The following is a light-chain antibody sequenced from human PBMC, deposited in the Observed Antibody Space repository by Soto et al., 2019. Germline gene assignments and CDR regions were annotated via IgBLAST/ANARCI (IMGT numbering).Light chain of an antibody. V-gene: IGKV3-20*01. CDR3: QQYASSSWT. CDR1: QSVSGIY. CDR2: GAS. J-gene: IGKJ1*01. Sequence: EIVLTQSPATLSLSPGERATLSCRASQSVSGIYLAWYQHKPGQAPSLLLYGASSRATGIPDMFSGSGSGSCSTLTSSRLEPEDFALYYCQQYASSSWTFGRGTTVEIK.